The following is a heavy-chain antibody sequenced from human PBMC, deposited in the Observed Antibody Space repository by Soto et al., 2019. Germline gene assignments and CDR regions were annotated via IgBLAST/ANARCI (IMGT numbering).Heavy chain of an antibody. CDR2: IYYSGSA. D-gene: IGHD2-2*01. CDR1: GSISSYY. Sequence: SETLSLTCTVSGSISSYYWSWIRQPPGKGLEWIGYIYYSGSAHYSPSLKSRVTISVDTSKNHISLKLSSVTAADAAVYYCSRGYSSSWAPYYSGMDVWGQGTTVT. CDR3: SRGYSSSWAPYYSGMDV. J-gene: IGHJ6*02. V-gene: IGHV4-59*01.